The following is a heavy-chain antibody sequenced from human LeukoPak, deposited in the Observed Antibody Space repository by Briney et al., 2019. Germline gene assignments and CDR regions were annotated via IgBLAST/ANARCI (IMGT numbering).Heavy chain of an antibody. V-gene: IGHV3-21*01. D-gene: IGHD2-15*01. CDR3: ARDPYCSGGSCPYYFDY. J-gene: IGHJ4*02. CDR1: GFTFSSYS. CDR2: ISSSSSYI. Sequence: PGGSLRLSCAASGFTFSSYSMNWVRQAPGKGLEWVSSISSSSSYIYYADSVKGRFTISRDNAKNSLYLQMNSLRAEDTAVYYCARDPYCSGGSCPYYFDYWGQGTLVTVSS.